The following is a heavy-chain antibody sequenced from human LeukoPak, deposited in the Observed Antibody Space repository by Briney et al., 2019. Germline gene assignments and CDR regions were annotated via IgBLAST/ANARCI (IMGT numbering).Heavy chain of an antibody. D-gene: IGHD5-18*01. Sequence: GRSLRLSCAASGFTFSSYGMHWVRQAPGKGLDWVAFTSYDGTKNYYADSVKGRFTISRDNSKNTLFLQMNSLRPEDTAVYYCARLGEDSYGYETDFDYWGQGTRVNVSS. CDR2: TSYDGTKN. J-gene: IGHJ4*02. CDR1: GFTFSSYG. V-gene: IGHV3-30*03. CDR3: ARLGEDSYGYETDFDY.